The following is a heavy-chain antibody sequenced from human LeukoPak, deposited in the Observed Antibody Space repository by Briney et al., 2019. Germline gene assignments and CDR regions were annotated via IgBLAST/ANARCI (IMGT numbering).Heavy chain of an antibody. J-gene: IGHJ4*02. CDR3: ARVSDYYGSGTTAYYFDS. D-gene: IGHD3-10*01. Sequence: SETLFLTCTVSGGSISSYHWSWIRQPPGKGLEWIGSTNYIPSLKSLFTIAVDTSKNQFSLKLSSVTAADTAVYYCARVSDYYGSGTTAYYFDSWGQGTLVTVSS. CDR2: T. V-gene: IGHV4-4*09. CDR1: GGSISSYH.